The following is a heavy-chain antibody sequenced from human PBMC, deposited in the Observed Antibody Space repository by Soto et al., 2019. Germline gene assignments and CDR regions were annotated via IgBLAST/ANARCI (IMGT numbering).Heavy chain of an antibody. CDR3: ARQSSGPWEEAFDI. CDR1: GDSITNSNYY. Sequence: SETLSLTCTVSGDSITNSNYYWGWFRQPPGKGLEWIGYIYYSGSTNYNPSLKSRVTLSVDTSKNQFSLKLSSVTAADTAVYYCARQSSGPWEEAFDIWGQGTMVTVSS. J-gene: IGHJ3*02. D-gene: IGHD1-26*01. V-gene: IGHV4-61*05. CDR2: IYYSGST.